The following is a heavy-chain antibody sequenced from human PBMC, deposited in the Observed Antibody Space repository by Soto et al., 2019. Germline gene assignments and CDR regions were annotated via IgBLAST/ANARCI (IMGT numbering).Heavy chain of an antibody. CDR1: GFTFSSYA. V-gene: IGHV3-30-3*01. Sequence: QVQLVESGGGVVQPGRSLRLSCAASGFTFSSYAMHWVRQAPGKGLEWVAVISYDGSNKYYADSVKGRFTISRDNSKNTLYLQMNSLRAEDTAVYYCARERSSTQLDHWGQGTLVTVSS. J-gene: IGHJ5*02. CDR3: ARERSSTQLDH. CDR2: ISYDGSNK. D-gene: IGHD2-15*01.